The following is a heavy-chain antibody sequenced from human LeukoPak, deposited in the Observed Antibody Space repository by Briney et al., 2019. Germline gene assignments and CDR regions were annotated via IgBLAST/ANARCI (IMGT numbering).Heavy chain of an antibody. D-gene: IGHD1-7*01. CDR1: GGSISSGGYQ. Sequence: PTQTLSLTCTVSGGSISSGGYQWSWIRQHPAKGLEWIGYIYDSGSTYYNPSLQSRVTISVDTSKNQFSLKLSSVTAADTAVYYCARDRVQNYFDPWGQGTLVTVSS. CDR2: IYDSGST. J-gene: IGHJ5*02. CDR3: ARDRVQNYFDP. V-gene: IGHV4-31*03.